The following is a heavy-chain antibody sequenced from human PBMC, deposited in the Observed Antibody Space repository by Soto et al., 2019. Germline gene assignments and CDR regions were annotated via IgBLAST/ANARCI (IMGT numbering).Heavy chain of an antibody. CDR2: INHSGSG. V-gene: IGHV4-34*01. CDR1: GGPVNGYY. J-gene: IGHJ4*02. D-gene: IGHD2-21*01. Sequence: SESLSLTCAAYGGPVNGYYWSWIRRPPGKGLEWIGEINHSGSGNYNPSLKSRVTISLDTSKNQFSLKLDSVTAADTAVYYCARVVRGWHPHFDSWGQGTLVTVSS. CDR3: ARVVRGWHPHFDS.